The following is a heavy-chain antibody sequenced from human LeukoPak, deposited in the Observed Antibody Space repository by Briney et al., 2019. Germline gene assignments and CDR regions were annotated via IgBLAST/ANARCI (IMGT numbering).Heavy chain of an antibody. Sequence: ASVKVSCKVSGYTFTDYYMHWVQQAPGKGLEWMGLGDPEDGETIYAEKSQGRVTITADTSTDTAYMELSSLRSEDTAVYYCATDQFDPWGQGTLVTVSS. CDR1: GYTFTDYY. CDR3: ATDQFDP. CDR2: GDPEDGET. J-gene: IGHJ5*02. V-gene: IGHV1-69-2*01.